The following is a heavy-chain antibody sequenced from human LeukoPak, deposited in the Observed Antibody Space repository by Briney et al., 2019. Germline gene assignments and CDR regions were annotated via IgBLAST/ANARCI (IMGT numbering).Heavy chain of an antibody. V-gene: IGHV4-59*11. D-gene: IGHD2/OR15-2a*01. J-gene: IGHJ4*02. CDR2: RSYSQYT. CDR1: GGSISSHY. Sequence: PSETLSLTCTVSGGSISSHYWSWIRQSPGKGLEWMGYRSYSQYTDYNPSLGGRVTISVDTSKKQFSLTLTSVTAADTALYYCARSFYDSAALVNPYAFDYWGQGTLVTVSS. CDR3: ARSFYDSAALVNPYAFDY.